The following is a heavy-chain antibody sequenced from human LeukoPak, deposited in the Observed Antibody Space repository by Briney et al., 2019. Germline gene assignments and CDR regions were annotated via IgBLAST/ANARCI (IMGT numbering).Heavy chain of an antibody. Sequence: GGSLRLSCAASGFTFSSYGMHWVRQAPGKGLEWVAFIRYDGSNKYYADSVKGRFTISRDNSKNTLYLQMNSLRAEDTAVYYCAKDDLIAARLPFDYWGQGTLVTVSS. V-gene: IGHV3-30*02. J-gene: IGHJ4*02. CDR3: AKDDLIAARLPFDY. D-gene: IGHD6-6*01. CDR2: IRYDGSNK. CDR1: GFTFSSYG.